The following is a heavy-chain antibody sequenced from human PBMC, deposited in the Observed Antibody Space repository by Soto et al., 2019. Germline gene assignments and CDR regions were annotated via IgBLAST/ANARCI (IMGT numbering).Heavy chain of an antibody. J-gene: IGHJ3*02. V-gene: IGHV5-10-1*01. CDR3: ARITPHYYGSGTDAFDI. CDR1: GYSFTSYW. Sequence: GESLKISCKGSGYSFTSYWISWVRQMPGKGLEWMGRIDPSDSYTNYSPSFQGHVTISADKSISTAYLQWSSLKASDTAMYYCARITPHYYGSGTDAFDIWGQGTMVTVSS. D-gene: IGHD3-10*01. CDR2: IDPSDSYT.